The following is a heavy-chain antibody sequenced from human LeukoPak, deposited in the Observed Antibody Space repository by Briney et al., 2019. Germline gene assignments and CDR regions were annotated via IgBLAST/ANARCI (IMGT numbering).Heavy chain of an antibody. CDR3: ARGKIEYDFWSGPRPFDY. J-gene: IGHJ4*02. V-gene: IGHV4-59*12. CDR1: GGSITTYY. CDR2: IHSSGSA. Sequence: SETLSLTCTVSGGSITTYYWSWIRQPPGKGLEWIGQIHSSGSANYNPSLKSRVAMSLDASKNQFSLKLSSVTAADTAVYYCARGKIEYDFWSGPRPFDYWGQGTLVTVSS. D-gene: IGHD3-3*01.